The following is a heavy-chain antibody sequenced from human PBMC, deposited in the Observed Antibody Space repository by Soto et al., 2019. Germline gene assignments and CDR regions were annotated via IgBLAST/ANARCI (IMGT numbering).Heavy chain of an antibody. CDR2: IITIFGTT. CDR1: GGTFSSYA. Sequence: QVQLVQSGAEVKKPGSSVRVSCKASGGTFSSYAITWVRQAPGQGLEWMGGIITIFGTTNYAQQFQGRVTITADDSTHTAYMELSSRRAEDTAVYYCASGRGMGYSTTGNSYWSYNMDVW. V-gene: IGHV1-69*01. CDR3: ASGRGMGYSTTGNSYWSYNMDV. J-gene: IGHJ6*03. D-gene: IGHD2-8*02.